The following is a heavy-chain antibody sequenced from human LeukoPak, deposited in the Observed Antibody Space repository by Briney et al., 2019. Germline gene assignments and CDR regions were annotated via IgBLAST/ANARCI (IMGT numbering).Heavy chain of an antibody. D-gene: IGHD3-22*01. Sequence: SETLSLTCTVSGGSISSSSYYWVWIRQPPGKGLEWIGGIYFSGKTYYNSSFKSRVTISADTSNYQFSLKLSSVTAADTAVYYCAGYYDVPWGQGILVTVSS. J-gene: IGHJ5*02. CDR1: GGSISSSSYY. V-gene: IGHV4-39*01. CDR2: IYFSGKT. CDR3: AGYYDVP.